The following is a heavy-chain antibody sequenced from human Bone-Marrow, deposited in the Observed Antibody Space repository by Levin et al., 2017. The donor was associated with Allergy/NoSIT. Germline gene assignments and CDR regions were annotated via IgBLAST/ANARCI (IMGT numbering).Heavy chain of an antibody. J-gene: IGHJ6*02. CDR1: GYTFTNYY. CDR2: INPRGGAT. Sequence: GESLKISCKAQGYTFTNYYIHWVRQAPGQGLEWMGLINPRGGATIYAQKFQGRVTMTSDTSTSTVYLDLSSLRSDDTAVYYCARERSYNEGVHYYGSGVKYGMDVWGQGTTVTVSS. V-gene: IGHV1-46*01. CDR3: ARERSYNEGVHYYGSGVKYGMDV. D-gene: IGHD3-10*01.